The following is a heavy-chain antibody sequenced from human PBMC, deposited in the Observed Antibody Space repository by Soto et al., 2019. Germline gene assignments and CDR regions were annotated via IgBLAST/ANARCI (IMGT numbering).Heavy chain of an antibody. CDR1: GFTFSSYA. Sequence: GGSLRLSCAASGFTFSSYAMHWVRQAPGKGLEWVAVISYDGSNKYYADSVKGRFTISRDNSRNTLYLQMNSLRAEDTAVYYCARLIFGVVGSHNWNDLLPVNHQDYWGQGTLVTVSS. J-gene: IGHJ4*02. V-gene: IGHV3-30-3*01. D-gene: IGHD3-3*01. CDR2: ISYDGSNK. CDR3: ARLIFGVVGSHNWNDLLPVNHQDY.